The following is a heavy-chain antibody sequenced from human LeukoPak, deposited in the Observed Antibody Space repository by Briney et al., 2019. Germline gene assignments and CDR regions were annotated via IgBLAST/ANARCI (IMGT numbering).Heavy chain of an antibody. CDR2: ISGSGGTS. V-gene: IGHV3-23*01. CDR3: AHGAMYQLDY. D-gene: IGHD2-2*01. CDR1: GFTFSSYA. J-gene: IGHJ4*02. Sequence: GGSLRLSCAASGFTFSSYAMSWVRQAPGKGLEWVSAISGSGGTSYYADSVKGRFTISRDNSKNTLYLQMNSLRAEDTAVYYCAHGAMYQLDYWGQGTLVTVSS.